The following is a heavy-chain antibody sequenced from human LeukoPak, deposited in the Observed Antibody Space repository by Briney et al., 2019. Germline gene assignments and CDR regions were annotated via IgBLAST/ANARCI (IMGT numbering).Heavy chain of an antibody. CDR1: GGSISSYY. CDR2: IYYSGST. CDR3: ARAQSAADYYGMDV. J-gene: IGHJ6*02. D-gene: IGHD6-13*01. Sequence: SETLSLTCTVSGGSISSYYWSWIRQPPGKGLEWIGYIYYSGSTNYNPSLKSRVTISVDTSKNQFSLKLSSVTAADTAVYYCARAQSAADYYGMDVWGQGTTVTVSS. V-gene: IGHV4-59*12.